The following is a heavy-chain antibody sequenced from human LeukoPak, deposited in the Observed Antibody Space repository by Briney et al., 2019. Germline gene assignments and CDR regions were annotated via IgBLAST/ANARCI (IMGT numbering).Heavy chain of an antibody. Sequence: SETLSLTCTVSGGSISSGGYYWSWIRQHPGKGLEWIGYIYYSGSTYYNPSLKSRVTISVDTSKNQFSLKLSSVTAADTAVYYCARDRYDFWSGCYTGADAFDIWGQGTMVTVSS. CDR2: IYYSGST. CDR3: ARDRYDFWSGCYTGADAFDI. J-gene: IGHJ3*02. CDR1: GGSISSGGYY. D-gene: IGHD3-3*01. V-gene: IGHV4-31*03.